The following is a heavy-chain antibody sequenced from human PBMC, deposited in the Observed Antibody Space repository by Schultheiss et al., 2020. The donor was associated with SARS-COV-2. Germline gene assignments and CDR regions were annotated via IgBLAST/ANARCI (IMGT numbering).Heavy chain of an antibody. J-gene: IGHJ4*02. V-gene: IGHV4-34*01. CDR2: INHSGST. D-gene: IGHD6-13*01. CDR3: ARQGYSSSLDY. Sequence: GSLRLSCAVYGGSFSGYYWSWIRQPPGKGLEWIGEINHSGSTNYNPSLKSRVTISVDTSKNQFSLKLSSVTAADTAVYYCARQGYSSSLDYWGQGTLVTVSS. CDR1: GGSFSGYY.